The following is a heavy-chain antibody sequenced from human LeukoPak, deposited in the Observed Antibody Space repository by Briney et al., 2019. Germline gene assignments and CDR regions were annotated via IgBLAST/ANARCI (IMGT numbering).Heavy chain of an antibody. CDR3: ARGRIAAAGTGGMDV. D-gene: IGHD6-13*01. J-gene: IGHJ6*02. Sequence: GGSLRLSCAASGFTFNKFAMSWVRQAPGKGLEWVSGIIENGGETYYADSVRGRFTISRDNSKNTLYLQMNSLRAEDTAVYYCARGRIAAAGTGGMDVWGQGTTVTVSS. CDR2: IIENGGET. CDR1: GFTFNKFA. V-gene: IGHV3-23*01.